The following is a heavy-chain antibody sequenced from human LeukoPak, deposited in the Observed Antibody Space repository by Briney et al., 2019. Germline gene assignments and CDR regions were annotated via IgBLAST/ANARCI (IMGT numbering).Heavy chain of an antibody. J-gene: IGHJ5*02. CDR3: ARVARASYGSGT. CDR2: IYSGGST. V-gene: IGHV3-66*01. CDR1: GFTVSSNY. Sequence: PGGSLRLSCAASGFTVSSNYMSWVRQAPGKGLEWVSVIYSGGSTYYADSVKGRFTISKDNSKNTLYLQMNSLRAEDTAVYYCARVARASYGSGTWGQGTLVTVSS. D-gene: IGHD3-10*01.